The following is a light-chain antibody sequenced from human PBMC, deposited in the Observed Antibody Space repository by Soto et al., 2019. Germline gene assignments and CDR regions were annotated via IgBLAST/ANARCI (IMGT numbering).Light chain of an antibody. Sequence: DIQLTQSPSFLSASVGDRVTITCRASQGISSYLAWYQQKPGKAPKLLIYAASTWQSGVPSRFSGSGSGTEFTLTISSMQPEDFATYYCQQLNSSPWTFGQGTKVEIK. V-gene: IGKV1-9*01. CDR2: AAS. CDR3: QQLNSSPWT. J-gene: IGKJ1*01. CDR1: QGISSY.